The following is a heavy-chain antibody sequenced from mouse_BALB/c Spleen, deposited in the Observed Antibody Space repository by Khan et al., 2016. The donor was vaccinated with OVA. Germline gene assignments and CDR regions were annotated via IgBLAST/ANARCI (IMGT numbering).Heavy chain of an antibody. Sequence: EVELVESGGDLVKPGGSLKLSCAASGFTFSSYSMSWVRQTPDKRLEWVASISSGGDYTYYPDSVKGRFPISSDTAKNTLYLQMSDQKSEDAATYYCAEDLTGWFAYCGQGTLVTVSA. D-gene: IGHD4-1*01. CDR1: GFTFSSYS. V-gene: IGHV5-6*01. CDR2: ISSGGDYT. CDR3: AEDLTGWFAY. J-gene: IGHJ3*01.